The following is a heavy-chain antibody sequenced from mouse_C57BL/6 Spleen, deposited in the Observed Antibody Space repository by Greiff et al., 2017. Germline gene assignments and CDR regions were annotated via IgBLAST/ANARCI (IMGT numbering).Heavy chain of an antibody. CDR1: GYSITSGYY. CDR3: AIETDYYGSSYWYFDI. D-gene: IGHD1-1*01. CDR2: ISYDGSN. Sequence: EVKVEESGPGLVKPSQSLSLTCSVTGYSITSGYYWNWIRQFPGNKLEWMGYISYDGSNNYNPSLKNRISITRDTSKNQFFLKLNSVTTEDTATYYGAIETDYYGSSYWYFDIWGTGTTVTVSS. J-gene: IGHJ1*03. V-gene: IGHV3-6*01.